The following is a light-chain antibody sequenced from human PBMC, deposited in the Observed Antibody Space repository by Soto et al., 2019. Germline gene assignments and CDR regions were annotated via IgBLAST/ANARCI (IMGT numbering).Light chain of an antibody. Sequence: DIPMTQSPSSLSASLGDRVTITCRASQTISSYLNWYQQKPGKAPKSLIYGASSLQTGVPSRFSGSGSGTDFTLTISSLQPEDFATYYCQQSFTSPYTFGQGTNLEIK. CDR2: GAS. CDR3: QQSFTSPYT. V-gene: IGKV1-39*01. CDR1: QTISSY. J-gene: IGKJ2*01.